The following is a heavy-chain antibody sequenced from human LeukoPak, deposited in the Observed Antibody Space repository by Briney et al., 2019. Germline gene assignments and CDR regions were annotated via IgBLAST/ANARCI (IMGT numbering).Heavy chain of an antibody. V-gene: IGHV4-38-2*01. J-gene: IGHJ6*03. CDR3: ARHGSAGHYYYYMDV. CDR1: GYSISNSYY. Sequence: KASETLSLTCAVSGYSISNSYYCGWIRQPPGKGLEWIGNIFQSGSTFYNPSLKSRVTISVDTSKNQFTLKLSSVTAADTAVYYCARHGSAGHYYYYMDVWGKGTTVTVSS. CDR2: IFQSGST. D-gene: IGHD5-24*01.